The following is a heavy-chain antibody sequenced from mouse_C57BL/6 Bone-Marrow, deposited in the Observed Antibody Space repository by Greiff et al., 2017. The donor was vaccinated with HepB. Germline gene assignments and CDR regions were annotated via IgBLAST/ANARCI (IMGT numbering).Heavy chain of an antibody. CDR2: SRNKAIDYTT. D-gene: IGHD2-4*01. Sequence: EVQRVESGGGLVQSGRSLRLSCAPSGFTFRDFYMAWVRQAPGKGLEWIAASRNKAIDYTTEYSASVKGRFIVSRDTSQSILYLQMNALRAEDTAIYYCARDDYGGYAMDYWGQGTSVTVSS. V-gene: IGHV7-1*01. CDR3: ARDDYGGYAMDY. J-gene: IGHJ4*01. CDR1: GFTFRDFY.